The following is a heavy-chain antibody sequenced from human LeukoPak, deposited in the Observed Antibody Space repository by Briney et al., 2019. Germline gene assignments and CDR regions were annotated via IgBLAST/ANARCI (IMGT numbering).Heavy chain of an antibody. V-gene: IGHV3-23*01. Sequence: GGSLRLSCAASGFNFSSYDMSWVRQAPGKGLEWVSVISTSGGSTYHADSVKGRFIISRDNSKNTLYRQMNSLRAEDTAAYYCAKGRACTNGVCHFDYWGRGTLVTVSS. CDR3: AKGRACTNGVCHFDY. CDR1: GFNFSSYD. J-gene: IGHJ4*02. D-gene: IGHD2-8*01. CDR2: ISTSGGST.